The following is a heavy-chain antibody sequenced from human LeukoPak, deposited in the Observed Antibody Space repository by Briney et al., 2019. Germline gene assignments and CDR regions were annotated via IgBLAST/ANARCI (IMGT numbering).Heavy chain of an antibody. D-gene: IGHD4-23*01. J-gene: IGHJ6*02. Sequence: GRSLRLSCAASGFTFSSYGMHWVRQAPGKGLEWVAVISYDGNTKYYADSVKGRFTISRDNAEDTLYLQMNTLRAEDTAVYSCARNGPDLRWYYGMDVWGQGTTVTVSS. CDR2: ISYDGNTK. V-gene: IGHV3-30*03. CDR3: ARNGPDLRWYYGMDV. CDR1: GFTFSSYG.